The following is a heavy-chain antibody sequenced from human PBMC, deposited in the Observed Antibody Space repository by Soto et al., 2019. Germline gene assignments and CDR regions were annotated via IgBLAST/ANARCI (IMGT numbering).Heavy chain of an antibody. D-gene: IGHD1-26*01. V-gene: IGHV4-39*01. CDR3: ASLANSASYYYYYGMDV. Sequence: SETLSLTCTVSGGSISSSSYYWGWIRQPPGKGLEWIGSIYYSGSTYYNPSLKSRVTISVDTSKNQFSLKLSSVTAADTAVYYCASLANSASYYYYYGMDVWGQGTTVTVYS. J-gene: IGHJ6*02. CDR2: IYYSGST. CDR1: GGSISSSSYY.